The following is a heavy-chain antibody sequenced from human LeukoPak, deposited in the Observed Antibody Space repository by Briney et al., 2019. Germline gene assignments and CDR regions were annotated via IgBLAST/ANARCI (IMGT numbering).Heavy chain of an antibody. Sequence: SETLSLTCTVSGGSISSSSYYWGWIRQPPGKGLEWIGSIYYSGSTYYNPSLKSRVTISVDTSKNQFSLKLSSVTAADTAVYYCARSIAAAGTLLNWYFDLWGRGTLVTVSS. CDR1: GGSISSSSYY. J-gene: IGHJ2*01. CDR2: IYYSGST. D-gene: IGHD6-13*01. CDR3: ARSIAAAGTLLNWYFDL. V-gene: IGHV4-39*07.